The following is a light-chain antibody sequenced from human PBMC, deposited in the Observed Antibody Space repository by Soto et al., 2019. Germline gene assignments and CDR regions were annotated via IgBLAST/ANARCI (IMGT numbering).Light chain of an antibody. Sequence: QSVLTQPASVSGSPGQSITISCTGTSSDVGGYNYVSWYQQHPGKAPKLMIYEVSNRPSGVSNRLSGSKSGNTASLTISGLQAEDEADYYCCSYTRTSTYVFGTGTKVTVL. CDR2: EVS. J-gene: IGLJ1*01. V-gene: IGLV2-14*01. CDR1: SSDVGGYNY. CDR3: CSYTRTSTYV.